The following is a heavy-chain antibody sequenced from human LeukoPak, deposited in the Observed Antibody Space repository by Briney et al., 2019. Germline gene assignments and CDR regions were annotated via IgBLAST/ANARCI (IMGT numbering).Heavy chain of an antibody. CDR3: AKDGED. V-gene: IGHV3-23*01. D-gene: IGHD2-21*01. J-gene: IGHJ4*02. CDR1: GFTFSSYA. CDR2: ISTSGGYT. Sequence: GGSLRLSCTASGFTFSSYAMSWVRQAPGKGLEWVSAISTSGGYTYYADSVRGRFTISRDNSKNTLYLHMDSLRADDTAVYYCAKDGEDWGQGTLVTVSS.